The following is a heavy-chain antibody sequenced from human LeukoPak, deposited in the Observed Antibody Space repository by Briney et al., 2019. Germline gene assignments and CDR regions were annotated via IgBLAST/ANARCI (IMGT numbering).Heavy chain of an antibody. V-gene: IGHV5-51*01. CDR3: ARTEALDAFDI. J-gene: IGHJ3*02. CDR2: IYPGDSDI. Sequence: GESLQISSHGVRYTFTTYWIAWVRPMPGKGLEWMGVIYPGDSDIRYSPSFKGQVTISADKSITTAYLQWNTLKASDTAMYYCARTEALDAFDIWGQGTIVTVSS. CDR1: RYTFTTYW.